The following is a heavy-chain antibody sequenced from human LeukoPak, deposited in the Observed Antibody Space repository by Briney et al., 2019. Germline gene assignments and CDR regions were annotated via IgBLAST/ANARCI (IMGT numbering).Heavy chain of an antibody. CDR1: GGSISSYY. J-gene: IGHJ4*02. CDR2: IYYSGSA. CDR3: AREGSGSSGYYSFDY. D-gene: IGHD3-22*01. Sequence: SETLSLTCTVSGGSISSYYWSWLRQPPGKGLEWIGYIYYSGSANYNPSLKSRVTISVDTSKKQFSLKLSSVTAADTAVYYCAREGSGSSGYYSFDYWGQGTLVTVSS. V-gene: IGHV4-59*01.